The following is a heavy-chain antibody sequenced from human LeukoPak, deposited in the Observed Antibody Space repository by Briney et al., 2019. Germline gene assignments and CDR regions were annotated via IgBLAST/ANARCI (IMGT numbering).Heavy chain of an antibody. CDR2: IHYSGST. D-gene: IGHD3-10*01. J-gene: IGHJ5*02. Sequence: SETLSLTCTVSGDSISTYYWNWIRQPPGKGLEWIGHIHYSGSTNYNPSLNSRVTISVDTSKSQFSLKLNSVAAADTAVYYCARRVSGSGFGESNWFDPWGQGTLVTVSS. CDR1: GDSISTYY. V-gene: IGHV4-59*08. CDR3: ARRVSGSGFGESNWFDP.